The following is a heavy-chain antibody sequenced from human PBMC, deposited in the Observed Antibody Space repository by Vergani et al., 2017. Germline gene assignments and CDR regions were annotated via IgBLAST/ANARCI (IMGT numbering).Heavy chain of an antibody. J-gene: IGHJ4*02. D-gene: IGHD5-24*01. CDR2: LTASGSGI. V-gene: IGHV3-23*01. Sequence: EVQLLESGGRLVQPGGSLRLSCVASVFAFSRYAMSWVRQAPGKGLEWVSGLTASGSGISYADSVRGRFTISRDNSKNTLFLQMDSLRAEDTAVYYCAKSGWLQHFGAHYFDSWGQGILVTVSS. CDR1: VFAFSRYA. CDR3: AKSGWLQHFGAHYFDS.